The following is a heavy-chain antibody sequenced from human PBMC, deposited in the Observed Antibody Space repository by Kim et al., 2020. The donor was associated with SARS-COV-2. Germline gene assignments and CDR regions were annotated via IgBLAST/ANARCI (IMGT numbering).Heavy chain of an antibody. CDR1: GFTVSNNY. V-gene: IGHV3-66*01. CDR2: IYGGGST. D-gene: IGHD3-22*01. J-gene: IGHJ3*02. Sequence: GGSLRLSCAASGFTVSNNYMSWVRQAPGKGLEWVSVIYGGGSTDYADSVKGRFTVSRDKSKNMLYLQMNSLGAEDTAVYYCASENLYYDSSGYNSGSFD. CDR3: ASENLYYDSSGYNSGSFD.